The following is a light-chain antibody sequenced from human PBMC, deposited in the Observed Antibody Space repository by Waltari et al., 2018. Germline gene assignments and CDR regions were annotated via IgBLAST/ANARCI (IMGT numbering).Light chain of an antibody. J-gene: IGKJ1*01. CDR3: QQYDNWLGT. V-gene: IGKV3-15*01. CDR1: QSIRSN. Sequence: EIVMTESPATLSGIPGERATLSCRASQSIRSNLAWYQHKPGQAPRLLIFYASTRATGIPTRFSGSWSGTEFTLTISRLQSEDFAVYFCQQYDNWLGTFGQGTKVEIK. CDR2: YAS.